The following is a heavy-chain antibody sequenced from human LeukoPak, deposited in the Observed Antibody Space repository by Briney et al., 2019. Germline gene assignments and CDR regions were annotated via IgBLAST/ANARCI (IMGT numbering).Heavy chain of an antibody. CDR1: GGTFSIDG. Sequence: SVKVSCKASGGTFSIDGISWLRQAPGQRLEWMGSIIPMVGTPNYAQKFQDRVTITTDESTSTVYMELSSLRSEDTALYYCARDYEGAFDVWGQGTMVTVSS. J-gene: IGHJ3*01. CDR3: ARDYEGAFDV. CDR2: IIPMVGTP. D-gene: IGHD3-22*01. V-gene: IGHV1-69*05.